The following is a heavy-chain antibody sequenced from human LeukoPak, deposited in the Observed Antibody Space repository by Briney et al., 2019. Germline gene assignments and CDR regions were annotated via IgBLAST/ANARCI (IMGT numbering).Heavy chain of an antibody. Sequence: TGGSLRLSCAASGFTFSSYAMSWVRQAPGKGLEWVSAISGSGGSTYYADSVKGRFTISRDNAKNSLYLQMNSLRAEDTAVYYCARDRSIVGAFDIWGQGTMVTVSS. V-gene: IGHV3-23*01. CDR2: ISGSGGST. D-gene: IGHD1-26*01. J-gene: IGHJ3*02. CDR3: ARDRSIVGAFDI. CDR1: GFTFSSYA.